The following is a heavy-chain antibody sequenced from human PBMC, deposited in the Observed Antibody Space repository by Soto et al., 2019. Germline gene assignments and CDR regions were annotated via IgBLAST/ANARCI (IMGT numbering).Heavy chain of an antibody. V-gene: IGHV5-51*01. J-gene: IGHJ3*02. CDR1: GYSFTSCW. CDR3: ASSSFICSSAHGAVFDI. CDR2: IYPGDSDT. Sequence: PGQSLKISWKGSGYSFTSCWNGLVRQMPGKGLEWMGIIYPGDSDTRYSPSFQGQVTISADQSISTAYLQWSSLKASDTAMYYCASSSFICSSAHGAVFDIWGQRTIVTVS. D-gene: IGHD6-13*01.